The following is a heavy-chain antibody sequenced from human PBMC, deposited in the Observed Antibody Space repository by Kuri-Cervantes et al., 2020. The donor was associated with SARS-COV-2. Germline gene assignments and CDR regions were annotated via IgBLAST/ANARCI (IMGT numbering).Heavy chain of an antibody. CDR3: ARVFSRLWGSGRYFDP. CDR2: ISAYNGNT. V-gene: IGHV1-18*01. Sequence: ASVKVSCKASGYTFTSYGISWVRQAPGQGLEWMGWISAYNGNTNYAQKLQGRVTMTTDTSTSTAYMELRSLRSDDAAVYYCARVFSRLWGSGRYFDPWGRGTLVTVSS. D-gene: IGHD4/OR15-4a*01. J-gene: IGHJ2*01. CDR1: GYTFTSYG.